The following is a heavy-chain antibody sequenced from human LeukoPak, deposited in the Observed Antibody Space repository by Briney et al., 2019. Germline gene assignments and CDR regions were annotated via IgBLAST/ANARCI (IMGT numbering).Heavy chain of an antibody. CDR1: GGSISSGDYY. CDR3: ARRRHYGSGHYNWFDP. Sequence: KPSQTLSLTCTVSGGSISSGDYYWSWIRQPPGKGLEWIGEINHGGSTNYNPSLKSRVTISVDTSKNQFSLKLSSVTAADTAVYYCARRRHYGSGHYNWFDPWGQGTLVTVSS. V-gene: IGHV4-30-4*01. D-gene: IGHD3-10*01. CDR2: INHGGST. J-gene: IGHJ5*02.